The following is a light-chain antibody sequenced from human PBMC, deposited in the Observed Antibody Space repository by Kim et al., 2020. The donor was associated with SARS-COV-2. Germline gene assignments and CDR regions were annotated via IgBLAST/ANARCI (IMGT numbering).Light chain of an antibody. Sequence: SYELTQPPSVSVAPGTTARITCGGNNIGSKSVHWYQQKPGQAPVLVIYYDSDRPSGIPERFSGSNSGNTATLTISRVEAGDEADYYCQVWDSSSGQGVFGGGTQLTGL. CDR2: YDS. CDR3: QVWDSSSGQGV. J-gene: IGLJ3*02. CDR1: NIGSKS. V-gene: IGLV3-21*04.